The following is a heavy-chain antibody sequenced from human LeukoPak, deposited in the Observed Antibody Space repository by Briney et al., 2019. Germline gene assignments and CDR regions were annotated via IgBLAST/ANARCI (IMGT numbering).Heavy chain of an antibody. CDR1: GYTFASYG. D-gene: IGHD3-10*01. V-gene: IGHV1-18*01. CDR3: ARESLGGAGGRMDV. J-gene: IGHJ6*02. CDR2: ISAYNGNT. Sequence: ASVKVSCKASGYTFASYGISWVRQAPGQGLEWMGWISAYNGNTNYAQKLQDRVTMTTDTSTSTAYMELRSLRSDDTAVYYCARESLGGAGGRMDVWGQGTTVTVSS.